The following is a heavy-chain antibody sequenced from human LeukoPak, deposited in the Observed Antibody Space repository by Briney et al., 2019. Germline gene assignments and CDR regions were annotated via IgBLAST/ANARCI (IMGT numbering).Heavy chain of an antibody. V-gene: IGHV3-21*01. Sequence: GGSLRLSCAASGFTFSSYSMNWVRQAPGKGLEWVSSISSSSSYIYYADSVKGRFTISRDNAKNSLYLQMNSLRAEDTAVYYCARNRDSVLKMRYFDYWGQGTLVTVSS. J-gene: IGHJ4*02. CDR1: GFTFSSYS. CDR3: ARNRDSVLKMRYFDY. D-gene: IGHD2-21*02. CDR2: ISSSSSYI.